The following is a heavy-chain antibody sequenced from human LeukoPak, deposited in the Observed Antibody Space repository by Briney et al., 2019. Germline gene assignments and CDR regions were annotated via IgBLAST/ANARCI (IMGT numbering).Heavy chain of an antibody. CDR1: GYTFTGYY. J-gene: IGHJ4*02. Sequence: ASVKVSCKASGYTFTGYYMHWVRQAPGQGLEWMGWINPNSGGTNCAQKFQDRVTMTRDTSISTAYMELSRLRSDDTAVYYCARAQPEGGGLRYWGQGTLVTVSS. CDR2: INPNSGGT. V-gene: IGHV1-2*02. D-gene: IGHD2-15*01. CDR3: ARAQPEGGGLRY.